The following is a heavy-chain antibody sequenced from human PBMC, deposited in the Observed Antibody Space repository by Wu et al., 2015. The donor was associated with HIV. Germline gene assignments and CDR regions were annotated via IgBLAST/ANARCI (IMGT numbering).Heavy chain of an antibody. V-gene: IGHV1-46*01. CDR2: INPSGGST. CDR3: ARGEVMVAAGTFNLYHCLMDV. D-gene: IGHD2-15*01. Sequence: QVQLVQSGAEVKKPGASVKVSCKASGYTFTSYYMHWVRQAPGQGLEWMGIINPSGGSTSYAQKFQGRVTMTRDTSTSTVYMELSSLRFEDTGTYYCARGEVMVAAGTFNLYHCLMDVWGQGTTVTVSS. J-gene: IGHJ6*02. CDR1: GYTFTSYY.